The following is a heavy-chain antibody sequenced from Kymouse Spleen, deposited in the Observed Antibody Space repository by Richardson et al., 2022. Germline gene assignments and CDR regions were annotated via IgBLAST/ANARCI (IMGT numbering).Heavy chain of an antibody. CDR1: GGSFSGYY. D-gene: IGHD3-10*01. Sequence: QVQLQQWGAGLLKPSETLSLTCAVYGGSFSGYYWSWIRQPPGKGLEWIGEINHSGSTNYNPSLKSRVTISVDTSKNQFSLKLSSVTAADTAVYYCARWRTMVRGVIGAFDIWGQGTMVTVSS. CDR2: INHSGST. CDR3: ARWRTMVRGVIGAFDI. V-gene: IGHV4-34*01. J-gene: IGHJ3*02.